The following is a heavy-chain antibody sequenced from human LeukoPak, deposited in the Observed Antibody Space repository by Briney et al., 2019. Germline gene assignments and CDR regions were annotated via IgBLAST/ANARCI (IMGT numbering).Heavy chain of an antibody. Sequence: QTGGSLRLSCAASGFTFSSNYMSWVRQAPGKGLEWVSVIYSGGSTYYADSVKGRFTISRDNSKNTLYLQMNSLRAEDTAVYYCARGGRYFDRAPFDYWGQGTLVTVSS. CDR1: GFTFSSNY. CDR3: ARGGRYFDRAPFDY. V-gene: IGHV3-53*01. D-gene: IGHD3-9*01. CDR2: IYSGGST. J-gene: IGHJ4*02.